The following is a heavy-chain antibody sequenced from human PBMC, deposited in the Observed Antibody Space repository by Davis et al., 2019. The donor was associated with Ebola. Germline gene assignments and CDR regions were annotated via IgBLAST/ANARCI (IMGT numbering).Heavy chain of an antibody. D-gene: IGHD2-15*01. CDR2: INPSGGST. CDR1: GYTFTSYY. Sequence: APVKVSCKASGYTFTSYYMHWVRQAPGQGLEWMGIINPSGGSTSYAQKFQGRVTMTRDTSTSTVYMELSSLRSEDTAVYYCARDRIVVVVAATQAYYYYGMDVWGQGTTVTVSS. V-gene: IGHV1-46*01. J-gene: IGHJ6*02. CDR3: ARDRIVVVVAATQAYYYYGMDV.